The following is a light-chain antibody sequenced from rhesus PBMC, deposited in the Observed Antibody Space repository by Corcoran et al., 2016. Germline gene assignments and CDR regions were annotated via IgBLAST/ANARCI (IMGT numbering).Light chain of an antibody. CDR2: SAY. V-gene: IGKV3-40*03. Sequence: EIVMTQSPATLSLSPGETATLSCRASESVGSYLAWYQQKQGQAPKLLVHSAYFRATGIPDRFSGSGSRTEFTLTISSLEPEDVGVYHCQQYNDLHSFGQGTKVEIK. CDR1: ESVGSY. CDR3: QQYNDLHS. J-gene: IGKJ2*01.